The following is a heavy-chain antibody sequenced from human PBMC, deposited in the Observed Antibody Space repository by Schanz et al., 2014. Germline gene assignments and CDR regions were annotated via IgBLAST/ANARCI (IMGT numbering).Heavy chain of an antibody. CDR3: VKTDAGWRFDY. Sequence: EQVLESGGGFVQPGGSLRLSCVTSGFTFTTFAMTWVRQAPGKGLEWVSGISDRGDGTNYGDSVRGRFTISRDNSRNTVYLQMNNVGVDDTATYYCVKTDAGWRFDYWGQGTLVIVSS. CDR1: GFTFTTFA. V-gene: IGHV3-23*01. D-gene: IGHD6-19*01. J-gene: IGHJ4*02. CDR2: ISDRGDGT.